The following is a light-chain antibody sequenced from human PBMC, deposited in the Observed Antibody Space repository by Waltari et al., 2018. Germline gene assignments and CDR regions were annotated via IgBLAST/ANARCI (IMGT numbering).Light chain of an antibody. CDR3: QQANSFPLT. CDR2: TAS. CDR1: QAIRNW. J-gene: IGKJ4*01. Sequence: IQMTQSPSSVSASVGDRVTITCRASQAIRNWLTWYQHKPGQAPKLLIYTASTLHSGVPSRFSGSGSGTDFTLTISSLQPEDFETYYCQQANSFPLTFGGGTKVEI. V-gene: IGKV1-12*01.